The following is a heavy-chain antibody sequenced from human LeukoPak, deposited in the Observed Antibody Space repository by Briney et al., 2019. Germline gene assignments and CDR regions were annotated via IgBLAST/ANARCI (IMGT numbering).Heavy chain of an antibody. V-gene: IGHV4-31*03. Sequence: PSENLSLTCTVSADSLSSGGHYWAWIRQFPGKGLESIGFIHHSGRSRHNPSLKDRVAISVDTSRKQFALKLSSVTAADTAMYYCARGGNRFGGFYFDYWGQGIQVIVSS. CDR3: ARGGNRFGGFYFDY. CDR2: IHHSGRS. CDR1: ADSLSSGGHY. J-gene: IGHJ4*02. D-gene: IGHD3-10*01.